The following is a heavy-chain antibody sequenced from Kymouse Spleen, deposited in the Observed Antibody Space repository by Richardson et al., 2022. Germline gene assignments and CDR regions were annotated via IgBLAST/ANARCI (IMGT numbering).Heavy chain of an antibody. J-gene: IGHJ4*02. D-gene: IGHD4-23*01. Sequence: QVQLQQWGAGLLKPSETLSLTCAVYGGSFSGYYWSWIRQPPGKGLEWIGEINHSGSTNYNPSLKSRVTISVDTSKNQFSLKLSSVTAADTAVYYCARGHYGGNSGFDYWGQGTLVTVSS. V-gene: IGHV4-34*01. CDR1: GGSFSGYY. CDR2: INHSGST. CDR3: ARGHYGGNSGFDY.